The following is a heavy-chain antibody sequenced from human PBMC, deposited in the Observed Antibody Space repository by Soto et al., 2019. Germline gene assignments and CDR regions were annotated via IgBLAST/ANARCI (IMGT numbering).Heavy chain of an antibody. D-gene: IGHD1-26*01. J-gene: IGHJ4*02. V-gene: IGHV3-21*01. CDR3: AREDGLVGGPSAFDY. Sequence: GGSLRLSCASSGFTFSTYTMNWVRQAPGQGLEWVSSINGRSNYKYYTDLVKGRFTISRDNAKNSQYLQNNRLRAEDTAVYYCAREDGLVGGPSAFDYWGPGTLVTVSS. CDR2: INGRSNYK. CDR1: GFTFSTYT.